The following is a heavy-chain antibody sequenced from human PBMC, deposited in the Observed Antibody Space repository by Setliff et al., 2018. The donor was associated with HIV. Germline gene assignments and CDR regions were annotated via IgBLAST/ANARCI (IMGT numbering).Heavy chain of an antibody. J-gene: IGHJ3*02. D-gene: IGHD2-15*01. CDR1: GFTFGDYA. V-gene: IGHV3-49*04. CDR3: ARNPCSGGSCPDAFDI. Sequence: GGSLRLSCTASGFTFGDYAMSWVRQAPGKGLEWVGFIRSKAYGGTTEYAASVKDRFTVSRDDSKSIAYLQINSLKTEDTAVYYCARNPCSGGSCPDAFDIWGQGTMVTVSS. CDR2: IRSKAYGGTT.